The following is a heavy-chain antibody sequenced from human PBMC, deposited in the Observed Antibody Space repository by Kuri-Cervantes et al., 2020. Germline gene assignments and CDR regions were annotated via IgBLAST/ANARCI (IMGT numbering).Heavy chain of an antibody. V-gene: IGHV3-9*01. J-gene: IGHJ6*02. CDR1: GFTFDDYA. CDR2: ISWNSGSI. CDR3: ARDPRGSAGRYGPEIGGMDV. Sequence: GGSLRLSCAASGFTFDDYAMYWVRQAPRVSGISWNSGSIGYGDSVKGRFTISRDNTKNSLYLQMNSLRAEDTAVYYCARDPRGSAGRYGPEIGGMDVWGQGTTVTVSS. D-gene: IGHD3-10*01.